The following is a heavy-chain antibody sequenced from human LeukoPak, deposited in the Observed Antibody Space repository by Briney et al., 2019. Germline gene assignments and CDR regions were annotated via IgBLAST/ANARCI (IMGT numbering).Heavy chain of an antibody. CDR3: TGPPD. V-gene: IGHV3-15*01. Sequence: SGGSLRLSCAASGFIFSNYAMAWARLTPGKGLEWVGHIKSISDGATTDYAASVKGRFTISRDASKNTLYLQMNSLKTEDSGVYYCTGPPDWGQGTLVTVSS. J-gene: IGHJ4*02. CDR2: IKSISDGATT. CDR1: GFIFSNYA.